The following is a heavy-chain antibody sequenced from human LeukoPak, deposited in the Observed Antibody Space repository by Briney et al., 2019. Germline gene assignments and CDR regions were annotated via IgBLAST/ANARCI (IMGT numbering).Heavy chain of an antibody. Sequence: SETLSLTCAVYGGSFSGYYWSWIRQPPGKGLEWIGEINHSGSTNYNPSLKSRVTISVDTSKNQFSLKLSSVTAADTAVYYCAREGPRGGSYSRRHYGMDVWGQGTTVTVSS. CDR2: INHSGST. CDR3: AREGPRGGSYSRRHYGMDV. J-gene: IGHJ6*02. CDR1: GGSFSGYY. V-gene: IGHV4-34*01. D-gene: IGHD1-26*01.